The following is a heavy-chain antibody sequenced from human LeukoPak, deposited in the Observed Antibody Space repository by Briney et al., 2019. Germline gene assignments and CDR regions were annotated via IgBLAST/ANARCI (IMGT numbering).Heavy chain of an antibody. CDR3: AKVATWTYFDY. CDR1: GFTFSNYA. D-gene: IGHD3/OR15-3a*01. J-gene: IGHJ4*02. CDR2: ISGSGTGT. Sequence: QPGGSLRLSCAASGFTFSNYAMKWVRQAPGKGLEWVSAISGSGTGTYYADSVKGRFTISRDNSKNTLYLHMNSLRAEDTAVYYCAKVATWTYFDYWGQGTLVTVSS. V-gene: IGHV3-23*01.